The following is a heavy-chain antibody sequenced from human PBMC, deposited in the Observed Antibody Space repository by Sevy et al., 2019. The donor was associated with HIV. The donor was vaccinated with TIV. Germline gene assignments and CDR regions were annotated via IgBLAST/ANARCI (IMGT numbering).Heavy chain of an antibody. CDR2: IIPIFGTA. D-gene: IGHD6-19*01. CDR3: AREVPSSGWSYNWFDP. Sequence: ASVKVSCKASGGTFSSYAISWVRQAPGQGLEWMGGIIPIFGTANYAQKFQGRVTITADESTSTAYMELSSLRSEDMAVYYCAREVPSSGWSYNWFDPWGQGTLVTVSS. V-gene: IGHV1-69*13. CDR1: GGTFSSYA. J-gene: IGHJ5*02.